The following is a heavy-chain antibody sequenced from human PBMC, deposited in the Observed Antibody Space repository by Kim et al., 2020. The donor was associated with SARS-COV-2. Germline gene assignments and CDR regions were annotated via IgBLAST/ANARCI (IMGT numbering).Heavy chain of an antibody. V-gene: IGHV4-34*01. Sequence: SETLSLTCAVYGGSFSGYYWSWIRQPPGKGLEWIGEINHSGSTNYNPSLKSRVTISVDTSKNQFSLKLSSVTAADTAVYYCARVEGRPYYYYYGMDVWGQGTTVTVSS. CDR3: ARVEGRPYYYYYGMDV. CDR1: GGSFSGYY. CDR2: INHSGST. J-gene: IGHJ6*02.